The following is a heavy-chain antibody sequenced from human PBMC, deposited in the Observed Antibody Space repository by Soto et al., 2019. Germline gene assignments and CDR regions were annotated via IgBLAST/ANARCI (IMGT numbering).Heavy chain of an antibody. Sequence: QVQLVESGGGLVKPGGSLRLSCAASGFTFSDYYMSWIRQAPGKGLEWVSYISSSDNIIYYADPVKGRFTISRDNAKNSLYLQVNSLRAEDTAVYYCARDLGYYDSSGYFDYWGQGTLVTVSS. V-gene: IGHV3-11*01. CDR3: ARDLGYYDSSGYFDY. D-gene: IGHD3-22*01. J-gene: IGHJ4*02. CDR1: GFTFSDYY. CDR2: ISSSDNII.